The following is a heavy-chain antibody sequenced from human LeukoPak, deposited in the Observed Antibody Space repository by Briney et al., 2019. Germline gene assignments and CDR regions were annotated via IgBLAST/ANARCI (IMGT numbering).Heavy chain of an antibody. CDR3: AREGVGATRWFDP. V-gene: IGHV4-34*01. J-gene: IGHJ5*02. CDR1: VRPFSVYY. Sequence: RAHTLALPHAFCVRPFSVYYAIWIRHPPGKALEYVGEINHSGSTNYNPSLKSRVTISVDTSKNQFSLKLSSVTAADTAVYYCAREGVGATRWFDPWGQGTLVTVSS. D-gene: IGHD1-26*01. CDR2: INHSGST.